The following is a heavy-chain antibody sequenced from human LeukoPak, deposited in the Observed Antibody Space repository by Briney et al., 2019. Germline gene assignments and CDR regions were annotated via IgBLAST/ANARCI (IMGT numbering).Heavy chain of an antibody. CDR3: AKAGGYSYGYLYYYGMDV. CDR2: ISWNSGSI. CDR1: GFTFDDYA. J-gene: IGHJ6*02. D-gene: IGHD5-18*01. V-gene: IGHV3-9*01. Sequence: GGSLRLSRAASGFTFDDYAMHWVRQAPGKGLEWVSGISWNSGSIGYADSVKGRFTISRDNSKNTLYLQMNSLRAEDTAVYYCAKAGGYSYGYLYYYGMDVWGQGTTVTVSS.